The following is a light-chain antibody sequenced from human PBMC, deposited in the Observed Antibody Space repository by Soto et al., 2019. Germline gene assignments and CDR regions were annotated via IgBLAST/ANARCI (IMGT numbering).Light chain of an antibody. CDR2: DVS. J-gene: IGLJ1*01. Sequence: QSVLTQPASGFGCPGQSITSSCTGASSDVGGYNYVSWYQQHPGKAPKLMIYDVSNRPSGVSNRFSGSKSGNTASLTISGLQAEDEADYYCSSYTSSSTLEVFGTGTKVPVL. V-gene: IGLV2-14*01. CDR3: SSYTSSSTLEV. CDR1: SSDVGGYNY.